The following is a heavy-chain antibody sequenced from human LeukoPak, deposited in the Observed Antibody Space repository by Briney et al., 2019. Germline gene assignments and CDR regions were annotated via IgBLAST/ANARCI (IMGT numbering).Heavy chain of an antibody. V-gene: IGHV3-53*01. Sequence: SGGSLRLSCAASGLTVSSNYMSWVRQAPGKGLEWVSFIYNTGDTKYADSVKGRFTISRDNSKNTLSLQMNSLRADDTAVYFCARWFCTSTTCYYDYWGQGTLVTVSS. CDR1: GLTVSSNY. CDR2: IYNTGDT. CDR3: ARWFCTSTTCYYDY. J-gene: IGHJ4*02. D-gene: IGHD2-2*01.